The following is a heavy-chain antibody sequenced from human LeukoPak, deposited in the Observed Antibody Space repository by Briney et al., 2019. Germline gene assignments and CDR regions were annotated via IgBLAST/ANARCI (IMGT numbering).Heavy chain of an antibody. J-gene: IGHJ4*02. CDR1: GGSISSGGYS. CDR3: ASQPIYCSSTSCYER. V-gene: IGHV4-30-2*05. Sequence: PSETLSLTCAVSGGSISSGGYSWSWIRQPPGKGLEWIGYIYHSGSTYYNPSLKSRVTISVDTSKNQFSLKLSSVTAADTAVYYCASQPIYCSSTSCYERWGQGTLVTVSS. CDR2: IYHSGST. D-gene: IGHD2-2*01.